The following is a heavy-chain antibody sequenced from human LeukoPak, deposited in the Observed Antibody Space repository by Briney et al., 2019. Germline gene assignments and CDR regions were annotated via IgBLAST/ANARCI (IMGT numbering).Heavy chain of an antibody. D-gene: IGHD2-21*02. J-gene: IGHJ4*02. CDR1: EFTFSSYA. CDR3: TKYCGGDCSSGGY. V-gene: IGHV3-23*01. CDR2: ISASGDNT. Sequence: GGSLRLSCADSEFTFSSYAMSWVRQAPGKGLEWVSGISASGDNTYYADSVKGRFTISRDNSKNTLFLQMNSLRAEDTAVYYCTKYCGGDCSSGGYWGQGTLVTVSS.